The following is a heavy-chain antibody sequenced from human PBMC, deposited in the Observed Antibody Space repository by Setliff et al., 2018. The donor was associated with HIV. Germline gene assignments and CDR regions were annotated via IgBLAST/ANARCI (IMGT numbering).Heavy chain of an antibody. Sequence: PSETLSLTCAVSGVSISAYFWSWIRQSPEKGLEWFGYIDNSGNTNYSPSLKSRITISRDTSKNQFSLKLNSVTAADAAVYYCARSTPSVGYISEHWGQGTLVTVS. V-gene: IGHV4-59*01. CDR2: IDNSGNT. CDR3: ARSTPSVGYISEH. CDR1: GVSISAYF. D-gene: IGHD5-12*01. J-gene: IGHJ4*02.